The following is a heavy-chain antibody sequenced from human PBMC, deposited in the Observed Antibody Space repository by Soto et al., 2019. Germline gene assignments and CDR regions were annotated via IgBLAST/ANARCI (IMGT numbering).Heavy chain of an antibody. J-gene: IGHJ3*02. Sequence: EVQLVESGGGLIQPGGSLRLSCAVSGFSVNNTYMSWVRQAPGKGLEWISVIYRGRATYYADSVKGRFTISRDDSRNTVYLQMNSLTTEDTAVYFCARDRSDSSRADSFDIWGQGTMVTVSS. CDR1: GFSVNNTY. D-gene: IGHD6-25*01. CDR3: ARDRSDSSRADSFDI. V-gene: IGHV3-53*01. CDR2: IYRGRAT.